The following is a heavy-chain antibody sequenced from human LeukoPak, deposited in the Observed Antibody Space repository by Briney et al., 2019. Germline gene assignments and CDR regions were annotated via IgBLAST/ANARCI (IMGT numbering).Heavy chain of an antibody. CDR2: IYGSGDTT. CDR1: GFPFSSYA. V-gene: IGHV3-23*01. J-gene: IGHJ4*02. CDR3: AKDGWNDGLDPFDY. Sequence: GGSLRLSCAASGFPFSSYAMSWIRQAPGKGLEWVSAIYGSGDTTYHADSVKGRFTISRDNSKNTLYLQMNSLRAEDTAVYYCAKDGWNDGLDPFDYWGQGTLVTVSS. D-gene: IGHD1-1*01.